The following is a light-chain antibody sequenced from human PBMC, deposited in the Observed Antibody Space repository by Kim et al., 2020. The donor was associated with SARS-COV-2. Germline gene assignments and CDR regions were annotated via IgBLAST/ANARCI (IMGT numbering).Light chain of an antibody. CDR1: SSNIGSDY. CDR2: RND. J-gene: IGLJ3*02. Sequence: QSVLTQPPSASGTPGQRVTISCSGSSSNIGSDYVYWYQQLPGAAPKLLIYRNDQRPSGVPDRFSGSKSGTSVSLAISGLRSEDEADYYCAAWDDSLSGRLFGGGTKLTVL. CDR3: AAWDDSLSGRL. V-gene: IGLV1-47*01.